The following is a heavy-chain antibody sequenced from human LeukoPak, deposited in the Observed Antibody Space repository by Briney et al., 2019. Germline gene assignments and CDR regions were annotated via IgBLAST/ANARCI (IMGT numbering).Heavy chain of an antibody. CDR3: ARTSKVASVMDI. CDR1: GFTFSSYD. Sequence: GGSLRLSCAASGFTFSSYDMHWVRKATGKGQEWVSAIDTAGNTFYPGSVRGRFTISRENAKNSLYLQMNNVRAGDTAVYYCARTSKVASVMDIWGQGTMVTVSS. V-gene: IGHV3-13*04. CDR2: IDTAGNT. J-gene: IGHJ3*02. D-gene: IGHD2-15*01.